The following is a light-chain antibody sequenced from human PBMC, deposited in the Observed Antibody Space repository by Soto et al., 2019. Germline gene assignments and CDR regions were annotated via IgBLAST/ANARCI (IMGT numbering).Light chain of an antibody. CDR1: SSDVGVYDY. V-gene: IGLV2-8*01. CDR2: DVT. J-gene: IGLJ1*01. CDR3: SSYAGTHIV. Sequence: QSVLTQPPSASGSPGQSVAISCTGTSSDVGVYDYVSWYQQHPGKAPKLMIYDVTKRPSGVPDRFSGSKSGNTASLTVSGLQAEDEADYYCSSYAGTHIVFGTGTKVTVL.